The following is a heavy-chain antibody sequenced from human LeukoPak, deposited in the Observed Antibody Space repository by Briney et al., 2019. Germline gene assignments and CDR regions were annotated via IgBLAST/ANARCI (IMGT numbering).Heavy chain of an antibody. CDR1: GYTFTGYY. CDR2: INPNSGGT. J-gene: IGHJ3*02. V-gene: IGHV1-2*06. CDR3: ARVKVEWELLIAFDI. Sequence: GASVKVSCTASGYTFTGYYMHWVRQAPGQGLEWMGRINPNSGGTNYAQKFQGRVTMTRDTSISTAYMELSRLRSDDTAVYYCARVKVEWELLIAFDIWGQGTMVTVSS. D-gene: IGHD1-26*01.